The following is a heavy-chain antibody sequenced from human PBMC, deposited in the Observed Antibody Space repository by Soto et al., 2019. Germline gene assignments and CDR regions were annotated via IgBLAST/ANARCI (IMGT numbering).Heavy chain of an antibody. CDR3: ARGTIFGVVIIFPGYYWLDY. V-gene: IGHV4-34*01. J-gene: IGHJ4*02. Sequence: SETLSLTCAVYGGSFSGYYWSWIRQPPGKGLEWIGEINHSGSTNYNPSLKSRVTISVDTSKNQFSLKLSSVTAADTAVYYCARGTIFGVVIIFPGYYWLDYWGQGTLVTVS. CDR1: GGSFSGYY. D-gene: IGHD3-3*01. CDR2: INHSGST.